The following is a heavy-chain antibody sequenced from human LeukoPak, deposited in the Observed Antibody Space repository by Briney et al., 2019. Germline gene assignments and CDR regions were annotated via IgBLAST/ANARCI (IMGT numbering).Heavy chain of an antibody. J-gene: IGHJ3*02. CDR1: VGSISSGGYS. CDR2: IYHSGST. CDR3: ARGARGDDAFDI. V-gene: IGHV4-30-2*01. Sequence: PSQTLPLTCAVSVGSISSGGYSWSWIRQPPGKGLEWLGYIYHSGSTYYNPSRKSRATISVDRPKNPLSLKLSSVTAADAAVYYCARGARGDDAFDIWGQGTMVTVSS.